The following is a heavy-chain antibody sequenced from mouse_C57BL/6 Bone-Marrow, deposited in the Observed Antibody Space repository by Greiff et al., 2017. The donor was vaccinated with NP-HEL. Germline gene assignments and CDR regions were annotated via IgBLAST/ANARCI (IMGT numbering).Heavy chain of an antibody. CDR3: ARSDYGSSYYFDY. CDR2: IYPGSGNT. CDR1: GYTFTDYY. J-gene: IGHJ2*01. Sequence: VQLQQSGAELVRPGASVKLSCKASGYTFTDYYINWVKQRPGQGLEWIARIYPGSGNTYYNEKFKGKATLTAEKSSSTAYMQRSSLTSEDSAVYFCARSDYGSSYYFDYWGHGTTLTVSS. V-gene: IGHV1-76*01. D-gene: IGHD1-1*01.